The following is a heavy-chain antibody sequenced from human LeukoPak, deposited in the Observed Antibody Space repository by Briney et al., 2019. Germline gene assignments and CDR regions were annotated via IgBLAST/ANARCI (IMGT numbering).Heavy chain of an antibody. J-gene: IGHJ6*02. CDR2: INSDGSST. CDR1: GFTFSTSW. V-gene: IGHV3-74*03. CDR3: VRDHYYSMDV. Sequence: PGGSLRLSCAASGFTFSTSWLHWVRQAPGKGLVWVSRINSDGSSTTYADSVKGRFTISRDNPKNTLYLQMNSLRAEDTAAYYCVRDHYYSMDVWGQGTTVTVS.